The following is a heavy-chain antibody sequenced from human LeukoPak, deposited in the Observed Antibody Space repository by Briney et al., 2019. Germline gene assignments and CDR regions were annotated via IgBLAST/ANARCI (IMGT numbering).Heavy chain of an antibody. D-gene: IGHD5-24*01. J-gene: IGHJ4*02. CDR1: DDSISDYY. CDR2: IYYSGSS. Sequence: SETLSLTCTVSDDSISDYYRGWIRQHPGKGLEWIGYIYYSGSSYYNPSLRSRVTISVDTSKNHFSLKLSSVTAADTAVYYCARNRDGYNSFDYWGRGTLVTVSS. V-gene: IGHV4-31*03. CDR3: ARNRDGYNSFDY.